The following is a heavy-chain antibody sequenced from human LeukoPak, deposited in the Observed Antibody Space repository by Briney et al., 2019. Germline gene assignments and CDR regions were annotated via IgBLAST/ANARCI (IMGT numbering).Heavy chain of an antibody. D-gene: IGHD6-19*01. J-gene: IGHJ5*02. CDR1: GGTFSSYA. CDR2: IIPIFGTA. V-gene: IGHV1-69*13. CDR3: ARDLVAGTGNWFDP. Sequence: ASVKVSCKASGGTFSSYAISWVRQAPGQGLEWMGGIIPIFGTANYAQKFQGRVTITADESTSTAYMELSRLRSDDTAVYYCARDLVAGTGNWFDPWGQGTLVTVSS.